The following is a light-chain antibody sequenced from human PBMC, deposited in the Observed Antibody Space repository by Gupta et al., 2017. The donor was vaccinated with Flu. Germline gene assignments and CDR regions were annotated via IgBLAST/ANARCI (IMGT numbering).Light chain of an antibody. CDR2: GAS. Sequence: EIVLTQSPGTLSLSSGEGATLSCRASQSVSSIFLAWYQQKPGQAPRLLIYGASTRATGIPDRFSGSGSGTDFTLTISRLEPEDFAVYFCQQYGRSPYTFGQGTKLEIK. CDR3: QQYGRSPYT. CDR1: QSVSSIF. J-gene: IGKJ2*01. V-gene: IGKV3-20*01.